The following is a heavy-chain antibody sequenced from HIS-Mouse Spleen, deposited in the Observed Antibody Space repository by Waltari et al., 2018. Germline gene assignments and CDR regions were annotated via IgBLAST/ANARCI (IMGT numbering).Heavy chain of an antibody. D-gene: IGHD6-13*01. J-gene: IGHJ2*01. CDR3: AREIPYSSSWYDWYFDL. Sequence: QLQLQESGPGLVKPSETLSLTCTVSGGSISSSSYYWGWIRQPPGKGLEGIGSIYYSGGTYYNPSLKSRVTRSVDTSKNQFSLKLSSVTAADTAVYYCAREIPYSSSWYDWYFDLWGRGTLVTVSS. CDR2: IYYSGGT. V-gene: IGHV4-39*07. CDR1: GGSISSSSYY.